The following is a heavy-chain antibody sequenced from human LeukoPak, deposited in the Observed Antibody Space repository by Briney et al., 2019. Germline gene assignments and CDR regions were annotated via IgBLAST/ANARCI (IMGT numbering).Heavy chain of an antibody. CDR3: AKRLEVVATTIDY. V-gene: IGHV3-23*01. J-gene: IGHJ4*02. CDR2: INSGGGST. CDR1: GFTFSSHA. D-gene: IGHD5-12*01. Sequence: PGGSLRLSCAASGFTFSSHAMNWVRQAPGKGLEWVSGINSGGGSTYYADSAKGRFTISRDNSKNTLYLQMNSLRGEDTAVYYCAKRLEVVATTIDYWGQGTLVTVSS.